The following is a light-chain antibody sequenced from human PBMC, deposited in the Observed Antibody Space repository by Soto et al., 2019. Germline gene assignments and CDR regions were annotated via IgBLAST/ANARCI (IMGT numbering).Light chain of an antibody. J-gene: IGKJ4*01. CDR3: QEYGSSLGLT. V-gene: IGKV3-20*01. Sequence: EIVLTQSPGTLSLSPGERATPSCRASQSVSSSYLAWYQQKPGQAPRLLIYGASGRATGIPDRFSGSGSGTDFTLTISRLEPEDFAVYYCQEYGSSLGLTFGGGTKVEIK. CDR1: QSVSSSY. CDR2: GAS.